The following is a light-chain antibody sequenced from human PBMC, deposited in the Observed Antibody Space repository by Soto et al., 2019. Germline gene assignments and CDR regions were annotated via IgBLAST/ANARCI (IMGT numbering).Light chain of an antibody. CDR3: QQYYSTPLL. Sequence: DILMTQSPDSLAVSLGERATINCKSSQSVLYSSNNKNYLAWYQQKPGQPPKLLIYWASTRESGVPDRFSGSGSGTDFTLTISSLQAEDVAVYYCQQYYSTPLLFGQGTKVEIK. CDR2: WAS. CDR1: QSVLYSSNNKNY. V-gene: IGKV4-1*01. J-gene: IGKJ1*01.